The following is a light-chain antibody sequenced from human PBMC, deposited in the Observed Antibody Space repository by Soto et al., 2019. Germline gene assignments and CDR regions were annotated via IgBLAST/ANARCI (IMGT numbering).Light chain of an antibody. J-gene: IGKJ4*01. Sequence: DIVMTQSPLSLPVTPGEPASISCRSSQSLLHSNGYNYLDWYLQKPGQSPQLLIYLGSNRASGDPDRFSGSGSGTDFTLKISRVEAEDVGIYYCMQALQTPRLTFGGVTKVDIK. CDR2: LGS. V-gene: IGKV2-28*01. CDR3: MQALQTPRLT. CDR1: QSLLHSNGYNY.